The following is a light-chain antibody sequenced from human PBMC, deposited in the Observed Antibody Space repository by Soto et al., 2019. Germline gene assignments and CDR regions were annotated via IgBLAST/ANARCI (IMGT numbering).Light chain of an antibody. V-gene: IGKV1-5*01. CDR2: DAS. J-gene: IGKJ1*01. CDR3: QQYNSYYT. Sequence: DIQMTQSPSTLSASVGDRVTITCRASQSISSWLAWYQQKPGKAPKLLIYDASSLESGVPSRFSGSGSGTDFTLTISSLQPDDFATYYGQQYNSYYTFGQGTKVEIK. CDR1: QSISSW.